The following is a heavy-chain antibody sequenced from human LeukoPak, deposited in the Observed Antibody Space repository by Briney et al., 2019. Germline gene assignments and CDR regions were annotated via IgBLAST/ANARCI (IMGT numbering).Heavy chain of an antibody. Sequence: TGGPLRLSCAASGFTLRDYTMAWVRQAPGKGLQWVASIVTSYVGTYYVDSVAGRFVVSRDNSKNILYLQMNRLRVEDTAMYFCAKGKAAGLLDWFDPWGPGTLVTVSS. CDR2: IVTSYVGT. V-gene: IGHV3-23*05. CDR3: AKGKAAGLLDWFDP. D-gene: IGHD6-19*01. CDR1: GFTLRDYT. J-gene: IGHJ5*02.